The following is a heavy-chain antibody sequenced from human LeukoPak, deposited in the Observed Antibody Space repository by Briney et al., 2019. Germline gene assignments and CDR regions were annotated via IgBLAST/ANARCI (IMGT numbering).Heavy chain of an antibody. CDR3: ARVSSGYYLDY. D-gene: IGHD3-22*01. CDR1: GFTFSSYW. Sequence: GGSLRLSCAASGFTFSSYWMSWVRQAPGKGLEWVANIKQDGSEKYHVDSVKGRFTISRDNAKNSLYLQMNSLRAEDTAVYFCARVSSGYYLDYWGQGTLVTVSS. V-gene: IGHV3-7*03. CDR2: IKQDGSEK. J-gene: IGHJ4*02.